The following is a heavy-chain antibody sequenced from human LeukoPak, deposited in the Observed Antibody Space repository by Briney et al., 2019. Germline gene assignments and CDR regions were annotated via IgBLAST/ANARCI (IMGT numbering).Heavy chain of an antibody. D-gene: IGHD6-19*01. CDR3: AKEDGEEYSSGWYKRNYFDN. Sequence: SETLSLTCTVSGGSISSVKDYWAWIRQPPGKGLEWIATGDYSGGTYYNPSLESRVTISADMSKNQVSLKLSSVTAADTAVYYCAKEDGEEYSSGWYKRNYFDNWGQGTRVTVSS. CDR2: GDYSGGT. CDR1: GGSISSVKDY. V-gene: IGHV4-39*07. J-gene: IGHJ4*02.